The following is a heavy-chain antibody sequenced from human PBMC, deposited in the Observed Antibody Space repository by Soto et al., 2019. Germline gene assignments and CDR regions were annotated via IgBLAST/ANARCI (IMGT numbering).Heavy chain of an antibody. CDR1: GYTFTSYD. V-gene: IGHV1-8*01. J-gene: IGHJ4*02. CDR3: ARDDYYDSSGYFDY. CDR2: MNPNSGNT. D-gene: IGHD3-22*01. Sequence: ASVKVSCKASGYTFTSYDISWVRQATGQGLEWMGWMNPNSGNTGYAQKFQGRVTMTRNTSISTAYMELSSLRSEDTAVYYCARDDYYDSSGYFDYWGQGTMVTVYS.